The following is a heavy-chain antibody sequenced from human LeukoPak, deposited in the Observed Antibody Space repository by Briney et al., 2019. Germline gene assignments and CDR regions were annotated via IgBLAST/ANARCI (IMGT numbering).Heavy chain of an antibody. CDR3: ARQIASAGMAGFDF. Sequence: PSETLSLTCTVSGGSISSYYWSWIRQPAGKGLEWIGRIYSTGSTNYNPSLKSRVTMSVDTSKNQFSLRLRSVTAADTAVYYSARQIASAGMAGFDFWGQGALVTVSS. D-gene: IGHD6-13*01. V-gene: IGHV4-4*07. J-gene: IGHJ4*02. CDR2: IYSTGST. CDR1: GGSISSYY.